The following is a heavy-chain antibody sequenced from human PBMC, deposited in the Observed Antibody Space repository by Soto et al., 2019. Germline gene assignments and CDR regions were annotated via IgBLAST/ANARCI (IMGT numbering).Heavy chain of an antibody. J-gene: IGHJ4*02. D-gene: IGHD2-21*02. V-gene: IGHV1-58*01. CDR3: AADRKYCGGDCYVD. CDR2: IVVGSANT. CDR1: GFTFSSSA. Sequence: QMQLVQAGPEVKKPGTSVKVSCKASGFTFSSSAVQWVRQARGQRLEWIGWIVVGSANTNYAQKFRERVTITRDMSTSPAYMELSSLRSEDTAVYYCAADRKYCGGDCYVDWGQGTLVTVSS.